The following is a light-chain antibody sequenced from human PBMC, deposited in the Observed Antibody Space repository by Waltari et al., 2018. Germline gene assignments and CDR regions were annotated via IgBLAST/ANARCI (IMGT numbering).Light chain of an antibody. CDR2: RAS. Sequence: DIQMTQSPSTLSASVGDRVTITCRASQSITNWLAWYQQKPGKAPKLLIYRASNLESGVPSRFRGSGSGTEVTLTISSLQPDDVATYYCQQYDNYWTFGQGTKVEIK. CDR1: QSITNW. CDR3: QQYDNYWT. V-gene: IGKV1-5*03. J-gene: IGKJ1*01.